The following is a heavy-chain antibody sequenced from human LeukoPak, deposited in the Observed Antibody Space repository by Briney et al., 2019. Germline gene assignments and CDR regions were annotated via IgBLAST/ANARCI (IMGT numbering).Heavy chain of an antibody. J-gene: IGHJ4*02. V-gene: IGHV4-39*01. CDR1: GGTINRRNYY. CDR3: ARRVATSGNFFDY. CDR2: TYYSGSV. D-gene: IGHD3-3*01. Sequence: PSETLSLTCTVVGGTINRRNYYWGWNRQSPGKGLEWIGSTYYSGSVNNNPSLQSRVTISVDTSRNQFSLKLISVTAADTAVYYCARRVATSGNFFDYWGPGTLVTVS.